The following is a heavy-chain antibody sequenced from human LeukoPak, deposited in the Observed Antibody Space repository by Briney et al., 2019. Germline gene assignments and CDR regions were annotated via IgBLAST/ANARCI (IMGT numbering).Heavy chain of an antibody. V-gene: IGHV1-2*02. CDR2: FNPNPGGA. J-gene: IGHJ3*02. Sequence: ASVKVSCKASGYTLTAYYMHWVRQAPGQGLEWMGWFNPNPGGAVPAQEFQGRVTMTRDTSISTDYMELSSLLSDDTAVYYCARGSAVGAFARAASDIWGQGTMVTVSS. D-gene: IGHD1-26*01. CDR3: ARGSAVGAFARAASDI. CDR1: GYTLTAYY.